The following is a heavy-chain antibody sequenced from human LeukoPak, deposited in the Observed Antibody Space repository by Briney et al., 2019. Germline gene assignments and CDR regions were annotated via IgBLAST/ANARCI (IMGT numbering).Heavy chain of an antibody. J-gene: IGHJ5*02. CDR3: ARERSSSWYRTSSGWFDP. CDR2: INHSGST. Sequence: PSETLSLTCAVYGVSFSGYYWSWIRQPPGKGLEWIGEINHSGSTNYNPSLKGRVTISVDTSKNQFSLKLSSVTAADTAVYYCARERSSSWYRTSSGWFDPWGQGTLVTVSS. CDR1: GVSFSGYY. D-gene: IGHD6-13*01. V-gene: IGHV4-34*01.